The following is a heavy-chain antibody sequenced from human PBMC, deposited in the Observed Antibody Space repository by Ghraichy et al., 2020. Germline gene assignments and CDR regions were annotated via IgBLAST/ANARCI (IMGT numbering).Heavy chain of an antibody. CDR3: AKPGSSGWYKYYFDY. CDR2: IRYDGSNT. D-gene: IGHD6-19*01. J-gene: IGHJ4*02. V-gene: IGHV3-30*02. Sequence: GESLNISCAASGFTFSNYGMHWVRQAPGKGLEWVAFIRYDGSNTYYADSLKGRFTISRDNSKNTLYLQMNSLRAEDTAVYYCAKPGSSGWYKYYFDYWGQGTLVTVSS. CDR1: GFTFSNYG.